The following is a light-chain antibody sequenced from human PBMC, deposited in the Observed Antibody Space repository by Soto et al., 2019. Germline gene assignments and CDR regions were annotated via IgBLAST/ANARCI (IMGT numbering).Light chain of an antibody. CDR3: QQYNNWPHT. CDR2: GVS. J-gene: IGKJ2*01. Sequence: EIVMTQSPATLSVSPGERATLSCRASQSVSSKLAWFQQKPGQAPSLLIYGVSTRATGVPVRFSGSGSGTEFNLTINSLQSEDFAVYYCQQYNNWPHTVGQGTKLQIK. CDR1: QSVSSK. V-gene: IGKV3-15*01.